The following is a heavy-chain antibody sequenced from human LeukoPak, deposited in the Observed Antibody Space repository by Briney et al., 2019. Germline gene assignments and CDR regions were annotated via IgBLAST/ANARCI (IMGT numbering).Heavy chain of an antibody. CDR2: INHSGST. CDR3: ARGIQLWSYYYYGMDV. J-gene: IGHJ6*02. V-gene: IGHV4-34*01. CDR1: GGSFSGYY. Sequence: SETLSLTCAVYGGSFSGYYWSWIRQPPGKGLEWFGEINHSGSTNYNPSLKSRVTISVDTSKNQFSLKLSSVTAADTAVYYCARGIQLWSYYYYGMDVWGQGTTVTVSS. D-gene: IGHD5-18*01.